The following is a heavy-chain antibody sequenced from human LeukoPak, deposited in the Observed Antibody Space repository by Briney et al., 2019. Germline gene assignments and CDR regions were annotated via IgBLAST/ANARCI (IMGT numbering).Heavy chain of an antibody. Sequence: GESPKISCKGSGYSFTSYWIGWVRQMPGKGLEWMGIIYPGDSDTRYSPSFQGQVTISADKSISTAYLQWSSLKASDTAMYYCARPLYYYDSSGYYNYYGMDVWGQGTTVTVSS. D-gene: IGHD3-22*01. J-gene: IGHJ6*02. V-gene: IGHV5-51*01. CDR3: ARPLYYYDSSGYYNYYGMDV. CDR1: GYSFTSYW. CDR2: IYPGDSDT.